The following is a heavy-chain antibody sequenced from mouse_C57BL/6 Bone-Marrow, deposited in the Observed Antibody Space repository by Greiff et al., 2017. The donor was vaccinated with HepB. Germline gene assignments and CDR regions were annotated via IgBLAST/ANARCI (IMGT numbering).Heavy chain of an antibody. J-gene: IGHJ2*01. V-gene: IGHV1-18*01. CDR2: INPNNGGT. CDR1: GYTFTDYN. Sequence: EVKLMQSGPELVKPGASVKIPCKASGYTFTDYNMDWVKQSHGQSLEWIGDINPNNGGTIYNQKFKGKATLTVDTSSSTAYMELRSLTSEDTAVYYCARRYYDDYYLDYWGQGTTLTVSS. D-gene: IGHD2-13*01. CDR3: ARRYYDDYYLDY.